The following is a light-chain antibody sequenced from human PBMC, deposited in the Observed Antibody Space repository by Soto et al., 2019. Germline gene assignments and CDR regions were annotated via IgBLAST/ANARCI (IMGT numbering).Light chain of an antibody. Sequence: QSALTQPPSVSGSPGQSVTISCTETSSDVGGYNYVSWYQQHPGKAPKLMIYDVSKRPSGVPDRFSGSKSGNTASLTISGLQAEDEADYYCCSYAGSYPWVFGGGTKLTVL. CDR2: DVS. CDR1: SSDVGGYNY. V-gene: IGLV2-11*01. CDR3: CSYAGSYPWV. J-gene: IGLJ3*02.